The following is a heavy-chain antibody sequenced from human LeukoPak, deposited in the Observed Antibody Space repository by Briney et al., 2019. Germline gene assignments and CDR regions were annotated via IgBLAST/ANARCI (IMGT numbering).Heavy chain of an antibody. V-gene: IGHV3-23*01. D-gene: IGHD3-9*01. CDR3: AKSLPDYYDILTGTSNPELGPGYFDY. CDR1: GFTFSSYA. Sequence: PGGSLRLSCAASGFTFSSYAMSWVRQAPGKGLEWVSAISGSGGSTYYADSVKGRFTISRDNAKNSLYLQMNSLRAEDTALYYCAKSLPDYYDILTGTSNPELGPGYFDYWGQGTLVTVSS. CDR2: ISGSGGST. J-gene: IGHJ4*02.